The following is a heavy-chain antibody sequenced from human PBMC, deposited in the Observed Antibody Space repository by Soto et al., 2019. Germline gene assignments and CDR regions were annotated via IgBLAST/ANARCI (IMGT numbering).Heavy chain of an antibody. V-gene: IGHV1-46*01. CDR3: ARGRQLASLGYYYYGMDV. CDR2: INPSGGST. CDR1: GYTFTSYY. J-gene: IGHJ6*02. Sequence: GASVKVSCKASGYTFTSYYMHWVRQAPGQGLECMGIINPSGGSTSYAQKFQGRVTMTRDTSTSTVYMELSSLRSEDTAVYYCARGRQLASLGYYYYGMDVWGQGTTVTVSS. D-gene: IGHD6-6*01.